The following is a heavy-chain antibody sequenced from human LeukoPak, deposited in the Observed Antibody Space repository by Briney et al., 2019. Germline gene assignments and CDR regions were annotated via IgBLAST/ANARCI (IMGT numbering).Heavy chain of an antibody. Sequence: GGSLRLSCAASGFTFSSYWMSWVRQAPGKGLEYMGNINKDGSEKNYVDSVRGRFTISRDNSKNTLYLQMNSLRAEDTAVYYCAKAPSDLLWFGEGNYWGQGTLVTVSS. CDR1: GFTFSSYW. CDR2: INKDGSEK. V-gene: IGHV3-7*03. CDR3: AKAPSDLLWFGEGNY. J-gene: IGHJ4*02. D-gene: IGHD3-10*01.